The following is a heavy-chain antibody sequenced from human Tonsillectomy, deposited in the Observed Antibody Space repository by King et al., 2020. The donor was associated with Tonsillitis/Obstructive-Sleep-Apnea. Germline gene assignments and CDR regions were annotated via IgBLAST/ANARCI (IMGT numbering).Heavy chain of an antibody. D-gene: IGHD3-10*01. CDR3: ARRGSHGSGSYSDFDF. J-gene: IGHJ4*02. CDR2: IYPGDSDT. CDR1: GYSFSNYW. V-gene: IGHV5-51*01. Sequence: VQLVESGEEVKKSGESLKISCKGSGYSFSNYWIAWVRQMPGKGLEWMGIIYPGDSDTRYSPSFQGQVTISADKSITTAYLQWSSLKASDNAMYYCARRGSHGSGSYSDFDFWGQGTLVTV.